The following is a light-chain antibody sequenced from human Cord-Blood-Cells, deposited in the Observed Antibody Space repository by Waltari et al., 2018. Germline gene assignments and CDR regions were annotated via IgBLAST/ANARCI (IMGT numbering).Light chain of an antibody. CDR3: GTWDSSLSAV. CDR2: DNN. V-gene: IGLV1-51*01. Sequence: QSVLTQPPSVSAAPGQKVTISCSGSSSNIGNNYVSWYQQLPGTAPKLLIYDNNKRPSGIPDRFYGSKSGTSATLGITGLQTGDEADYYCGTWDSSLSAVFGGGTKLTVL. CDR1: SSNIGNNY. J-gene: IGLJ3*02.